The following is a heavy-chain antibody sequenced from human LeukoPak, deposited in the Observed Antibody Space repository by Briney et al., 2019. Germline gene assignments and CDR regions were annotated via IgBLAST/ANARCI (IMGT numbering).Heavy chain of an antibody. V-gene: IGHV1-18*01. Sequence: PGGTLRLSCAASGFTFTSYGISWVRQAPGQGLEWMGWISAYNGNTNYAQKLQGRVTMTTDTSTSTAHMELRSLRSDDTAVYYCARDAYFGSGMWGQGTLVTVSS. D-gene: IGHD3-10*01. CDR3: ARDAYFGSGM. J-gene: IGHJ4*02. CDR1: GFTFTSYG. CDR2: ISAYNGNT.